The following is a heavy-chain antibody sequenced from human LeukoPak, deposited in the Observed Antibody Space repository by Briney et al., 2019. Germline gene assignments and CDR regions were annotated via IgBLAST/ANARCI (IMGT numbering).Heavy chain of an antibody. Sequence: ASVKVSCKASGYTFTGYYMHWVRQAPGPGLEWMGWINPNSGGTNYAQKFQGRVTMTRDTSISTAYMELSRLRSDDTAVYYCARTSTYYDFWSCYGYWGQGTLVTVSS. CDR2: INPNSGGT. V-gene: IGHV1-2*02. D-gene: IGHD3-3*01. J-gene: IGHJ4*02. CDR3: ARTSTYYDFWSCYGY. CDR1: GYTFTGYY.